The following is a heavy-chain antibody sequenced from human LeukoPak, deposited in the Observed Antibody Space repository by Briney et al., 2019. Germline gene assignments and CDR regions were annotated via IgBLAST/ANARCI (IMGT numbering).Heavy chain of an antibody. CDR2: INTNTGNP. CDR3: ATDARSSWTWGFDP. CDR1: GYTFTSYA. Sequence: ASVKVSCKASGYTFTSYAMNWVRQAPGQGLEWMGWINTNTGNPTYAQGFTGRFVFSLDTSVSTAYLQINSLKAEDTAVYYCATDARSSWTWGFDPWGQGTLVTVSS. J-gene: IGHJ5*02. D-gene: IGHD6-13*01. V-gene: IGHV7-4-1*02.